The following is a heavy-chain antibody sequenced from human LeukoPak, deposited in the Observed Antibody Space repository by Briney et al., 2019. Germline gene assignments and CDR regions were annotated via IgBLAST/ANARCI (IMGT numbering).Heavy chain of an antibody. CDR2: INPNSGGT. CDR1: GYPFIGNY. D-gene: IGHD3-22*01. CDR3: ASLSYYDLSGYFY. Sequence: ASVTVSCKASGYPFIGNYIHWVRQAPGQGLEWMGWINPNSGGTQYSQKFQGRVTLTRDTSITTGYMELSGLTCDDTAVYYCASLSYYDLSGYFYWGQGTLVTVSS. V-gene: IGHV1-2*02. J-gene: IGHJ4*02.